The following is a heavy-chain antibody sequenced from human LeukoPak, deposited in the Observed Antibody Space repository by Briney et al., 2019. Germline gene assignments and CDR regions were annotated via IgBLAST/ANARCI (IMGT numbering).Heavy chain of an antibody. CDR2: IWHDGSHK. Sequence: GGSLRLSCAGSGFSVSSDHMSWVRQAPGKGLEWVAVIWHDGSHKYYADSVKGRFTISRDNSKNTLYLQMNSLRAEDTAVYYCASGDYSSGWYLDYWGQGTLVTVSS. V-gene: IGHV3-33*08. CDR1: GFSVSSDH. J-gene: IGHJ4*02. CDR3: ASGDYSSGWYLDY. D-gene: IGHD6-19*01.